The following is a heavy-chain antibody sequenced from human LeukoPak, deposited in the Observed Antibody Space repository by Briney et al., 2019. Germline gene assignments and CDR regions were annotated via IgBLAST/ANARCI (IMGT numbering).Heavy chain of an antibody. Sequence: KPSETLSLTCTVSGGSISSYYWSWIRQPPGKGLEWIGYIYFSGRTTYNPSLSSRVTISLDTSKNQFSLKLSSVTAADTAVYYCARVVIAARPYFDYWGQGTLVTVSS. CDR1: GGSISSYY. CDR2: IYFSGRT. D-gene: IGHD6-6*01. J-gene: IGHJ4*02. CDR3: ARVVIAARPYFDY. V-gene: IGHV4-59*01.